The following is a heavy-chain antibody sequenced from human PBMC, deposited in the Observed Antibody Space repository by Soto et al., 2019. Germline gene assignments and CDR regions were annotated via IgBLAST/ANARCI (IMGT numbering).Heavy chain of an antibody. CDR2: ISGSGGST. Sequence: GGSLRLSCAASGFTFSSYAMSWVRQAPGKGLEWVSAISGSGGSTYYADSVKGRFTISRDNSKNTLYLQMNSLRAEDTAVYYCAKDRVMVRGVIIRRDNWFDPWGQGTLVTVS. V-gene: IGHV3-23*01. CDR3: AKDRVMVRGVIIRRDNWFDP. D-gene: IGHD3-10*01. CDR1: GFTFSSYA. J-gene: IGHJ5*02.